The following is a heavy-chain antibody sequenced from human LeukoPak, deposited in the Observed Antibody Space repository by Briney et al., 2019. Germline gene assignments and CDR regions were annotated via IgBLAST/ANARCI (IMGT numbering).Heavy chain of an antibody. CDR2: ISGSGGST. CDR3: AKEFTDPHDY. V-gene: IGHV3-23*01. CDR1: GFTVSSNY. Sequence: GGSLRLSCAASGFTVSSNYMSWVRQAPGKGLEWVSAISGSGGSTYYADSVKGRFTISRDNSKNTLYLQMNSLRAEDTAVYYCAKEFTDPHDYWGQGTLVTVSS. J-gene: IGHJ4*02.